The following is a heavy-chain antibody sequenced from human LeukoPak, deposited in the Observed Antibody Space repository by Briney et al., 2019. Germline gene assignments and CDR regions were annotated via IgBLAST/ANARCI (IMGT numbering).Heavy chain of an antibody. D-gene: IGHD2-2*02. CDR3: ARAKYTDGWNFDY. V-gene: IGHV3-48*02. CDR2: ISSGSRTI. J-gene: IGHJ4*02. CDR1: GFTFSSYA. Sequence: GVSLRLSCAASGFTFSSYAMSWVRQAPGKGLEWVSYISSGSRTIYYADSVKGRFTISRDNAKNSLYLQMNSLRDEDTAVFYCARAKYTDGWNFDYWGRGTLVTVSS.